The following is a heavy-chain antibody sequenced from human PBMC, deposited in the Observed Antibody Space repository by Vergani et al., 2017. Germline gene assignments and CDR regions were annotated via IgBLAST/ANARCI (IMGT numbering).Heavy chain of an antibody. V-gene: IGHV4-61*02. Sequence: QVQLQESGPGLVKPSQTLSLTCTVSGGSINSHNYYWSWIRQPAGKGLEWIGRIHTSGSTNYNPSLKSRVTMSEDTSKNQFSLNLTSVTAADTAVYFCARGSCLCCSCYKPLFAYWRHGILFTVSS. CDR1: GGSINSHNYY. J-gene: IGHJ4*01. CDR2: IHTSGST. CDR3: ARGSCLCCSCYKPLFAY. D-gene: IGHD3-22*01.